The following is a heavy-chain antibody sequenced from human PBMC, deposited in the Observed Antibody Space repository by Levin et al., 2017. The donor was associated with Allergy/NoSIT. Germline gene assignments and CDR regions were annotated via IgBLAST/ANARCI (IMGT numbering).Heavy chain of an antibody. CDR3: ARTPPVYCSGGSCYDFRAFDI. J-gene: IGHJ3*02. CDR1: GGSISSYY. D-gene: IGHD2-15*01. CDR2: IYYSGST. V-gene: IGHV4-59*08. Sequence: SETLSLTCTVSGGSISSYYWSWIRQPPGKGLEWIGYIYYSGSTNYNPSLKSRVTISVDTSKNQFSLKLSSVTAADTAVYYCARTPPVYCSGGSCYDFRAFDIWGQGTMVTVSS.